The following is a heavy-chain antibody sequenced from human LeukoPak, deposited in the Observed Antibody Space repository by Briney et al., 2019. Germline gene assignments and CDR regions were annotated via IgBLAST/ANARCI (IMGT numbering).Heavy chain of an antibody. V-gene: IGHV4-59*01. D-gene: IGHD3-22*01. CDR2: IYYSGST. Sequence: SETLSLTCTVSGGSISSYYWSWIRQPPGKGLEWIGYIYYSGSTNYNPSLKSRVTISVDTSKNQFSLKLSSVTAADTAVYYCARAYYCDSSGYPNWFDPWGQGTLVTVSS. CDR1: GGSISSYY. J-gene: IGHJ5*02. CDR3: ARAYYCDSSGYPNWFDP.